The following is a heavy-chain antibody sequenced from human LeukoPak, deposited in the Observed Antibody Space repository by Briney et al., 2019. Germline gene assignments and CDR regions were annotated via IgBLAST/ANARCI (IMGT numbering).Heavy chain of an antibody. Sequence: GGSLRLSCAASGFTFSSYAMHWVRQAPGKGLEWVAVISYDGSNKYYADSVKGRFTISRDNSKNTLYLQMNSLRAEDTAVYYCARDMTRPVLRCFDWAFDYWGQGTLVTVSS. CDR1: GFTFSSYA. V-gene: IGHV3-30*01. J-gene: IGHJ4*02. CDR3: ARDMTRPVLRCFDWAFDY. CDR2: ISYDGSNK. D-gene: IGHD3-9*01.